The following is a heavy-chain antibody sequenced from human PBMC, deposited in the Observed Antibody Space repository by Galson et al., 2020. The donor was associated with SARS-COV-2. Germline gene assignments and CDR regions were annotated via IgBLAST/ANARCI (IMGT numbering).Heavy chain of an antibody. Sequence: KIGESLKISCKGSGYSFTSYWIGWVRQMPGKGLEWMGIIYPGDSDTRYSPSFQGQVTISADKSISTAYLQWSSLKASDTAVYYCATAFAITGTTLVDYWGQGTLVTVSS. D-gene: IGHD1-20*01. CDR1: GYSFTSYW. J-gene: IGHJ4*02. CDR3: ATAFAITGTTLVDY. V-gene: IGHV5-51*01. CDR2: IYPGDSDT.